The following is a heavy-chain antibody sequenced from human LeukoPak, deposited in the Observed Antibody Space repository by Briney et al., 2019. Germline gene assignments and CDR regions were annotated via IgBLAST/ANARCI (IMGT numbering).Heavy chain of an antibody. J-gene: IGHJ3*02. D-gene: IGHD2-15*01. CDR2: INHSGST. CDR1: GFTFSSYS. CDR3: ARGLDIVVVVAAPCFAFDI. Sequence: GSLRLSCAASGFTFSSYSMNWVRQAPGKGLEWIGEINHSGSTNYNPSLKSRVTISVDTSKNQFSLKLSSVTAADTAVYYCARGLDIVVVVAAPCFAFDIWGQGTMVTVSS. V-gene: IGHV4-34*01.